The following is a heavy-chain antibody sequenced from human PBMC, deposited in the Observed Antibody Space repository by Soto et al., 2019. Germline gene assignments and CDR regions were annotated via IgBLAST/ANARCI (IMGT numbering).Heavy chain of an antibody. CDR3: ASYYYDSSGYYSFGY. CDR1: GGTFSSYA. CDR2: IIPIFGTA. D-gene: IGHD3-22*01. J-gene: IGHJ4*02. Sequence: SVKVSCKASGGTFSSYAISWVRQAPGQGLEWMGGIIPIFGTANYAQKFQGRVTITADESTSTAYMELSSLRSEDTAVYYCASYYYDSSGYYSFGYWGQGTLVTVSS. V-gene: IGHV1-69*13.